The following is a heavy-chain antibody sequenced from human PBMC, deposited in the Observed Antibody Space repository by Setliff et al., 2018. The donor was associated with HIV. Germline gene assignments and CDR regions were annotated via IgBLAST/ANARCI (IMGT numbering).Heavy chain of an antibody. J-gene: IGHJ4*02. Sequence: GGSLRLSCAASGFTLNYAWMSWVRQAPGRGLEWVSSISIGSGGAIYYAGSVQGRFTISRDSSKNSLHQQKNSLRVEDTAVYYCAKDVMQGGWGSLSYFDSWGQGTLVTVSS. CDR2: ISIGSGGAI. V-gene: IGHV3-21*01. CDR3: AKDVMQGGWGSLSYFDS. D-gene: IGHD3-16*01. CDR1: GFTLNYAW.